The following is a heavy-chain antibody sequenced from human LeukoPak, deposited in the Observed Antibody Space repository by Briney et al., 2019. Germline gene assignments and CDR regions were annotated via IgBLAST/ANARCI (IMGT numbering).Heavy chain of an antibody. CDR2: ISSSSSYI. CDR1: GFTFSSYS. D-gene: IGHD3-16*02. V-gene: IGHV3-21*01. J-gene: IGHJ4*02. Sequence: GGSLRLSCAASGFTFSSYSMNWVRQAPGKGLEWASSISSSSSYIYYADSVKGRFTISRDNAKNSLYLQMNSLRAEETAVYYCAREGLRLGELSFGIFDYWGQGTLVTVSS. CDR3: AREGLRLGELSFGIFDY.